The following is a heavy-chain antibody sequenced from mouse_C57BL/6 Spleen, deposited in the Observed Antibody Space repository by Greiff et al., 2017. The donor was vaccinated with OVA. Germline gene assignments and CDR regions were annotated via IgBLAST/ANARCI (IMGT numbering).Heavy chain of an antibody. CDR3: AIITTVVATDYYAMDY. V-gene: IGHV1-69*01. D-gene: IGHD1-1*01. CDR1: GYTFTSYW. Sequence: VQLQQPGAELVMPGASVKLSCKASGYTFTSYWMHWVKQRPGQGLEWIGEIDPSDSYTNYNQKFKGKSTLTVDKSSSTAYMQLSSLTSEDSAVYYCAIITTVVATDYYAMDYWGQGTSVTVSS. J-gene: IGHJ4*01. CDR2: IDPSDSYT.